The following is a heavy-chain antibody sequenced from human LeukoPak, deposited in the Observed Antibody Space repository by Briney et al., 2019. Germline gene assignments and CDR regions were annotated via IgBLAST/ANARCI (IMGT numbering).Heavy chain of an antibody. V-gene: IGHV4-34*01. J-gene: IGHJ6*02. CDR3: ARVRRVATLQTRYYYYYGMDV. CDR1: GGSFSGYY. Sequence: PSETLSLTCAVYGGSFSGYYWSWISQHPGNGLEWIGEINHSGSTNYNPSLKSRVTISVDTSKNQFSLKLSSVTAADTAVYYCARVRRVATLQTRYYYYYGMDVWGQGTTVTVSS. CDR2: INHSGST. D-gene: IGHD5-12*01.